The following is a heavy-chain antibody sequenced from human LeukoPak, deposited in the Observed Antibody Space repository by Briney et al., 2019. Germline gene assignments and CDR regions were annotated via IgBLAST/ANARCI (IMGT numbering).Heavy chain of an antibody. J-gene: IGHJ6*04. V-gene: IGHV3-73*01. CDR3: TRHAIIAAAGRLYYYGMDV. CDR2: IRSKANSYAT. D-gene: IGHD6-13*01. Sequence: GGSLTLSCAASGFTFSGSAMHWVRQASGKGLEWVGRIRSKANSYATAYAESVKGRFTISRDDSKNTAYLQMNSLKTEDTAVYYCTRHAIIAAAGRLYYYGMDVWGKGTTVTVSP. CDR1: GFTFSGSA.